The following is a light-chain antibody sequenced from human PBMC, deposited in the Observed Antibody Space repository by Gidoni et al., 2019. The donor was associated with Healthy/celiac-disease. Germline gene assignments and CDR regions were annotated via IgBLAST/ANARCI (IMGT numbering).Light chain of an antibody. J-gene: IGLJ2*01. V-gene: IGLV3-1*01. CDR3: QAWDSSTPRVV. CDR2: QDS. Sequence: SYELPQPPSVSVSPGQTASITCSGDNLGDKYACWYQQKPGQSPVLVIYQDSKRPSGIPERFSGSNSGNTATLTISGTQAMDEADYYCQAWDSSTPRVVFGGGTKLTVL. CDR1: NLGDKY.